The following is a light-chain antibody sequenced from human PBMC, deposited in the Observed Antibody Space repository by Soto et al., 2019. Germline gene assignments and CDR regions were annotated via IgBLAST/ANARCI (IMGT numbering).Light chain of an antibody. Sequence: EIVLTQSPVTLSLSPGERATLSCRASQSVSSSLAWYQHKPGLDPRLLISDASNSATGIPARFSGSGSETDFNLTVSSLEPEDFAIYYCQQRSDWPHSCGGGTKVEIK. CDR3: QQRSDWPHS. CDR1: QSVSSS. V-gene: IGKV3-11*01. J-gene: IGKJ4*01. CDR2: DAS.